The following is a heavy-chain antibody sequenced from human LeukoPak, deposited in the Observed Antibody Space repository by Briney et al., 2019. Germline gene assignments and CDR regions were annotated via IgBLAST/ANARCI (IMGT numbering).Heavy chain of an antibody. CDR2: VSYDGSNK. D-gene: IGHD5-12*01. V-gene: IGHV3-30*04. Sequence: GGSLRLSCAASGFTFSSYAMHWVRQAPGKGLEWVAVVSYDGSNKYYADSVKSRFTISRDNSKNTLYLQMNSLRAEDTAVYYCARQEPDIVAPNFDYWGQGTLVTVSS. CDR3: ARQEPDIVAPNFDY. J-gene: IGHJ4*02. CDR1: GFTFSSYA.